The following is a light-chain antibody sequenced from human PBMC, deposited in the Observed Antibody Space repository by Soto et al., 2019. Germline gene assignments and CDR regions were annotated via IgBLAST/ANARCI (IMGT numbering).Light chain of an antibody. CDR1: QSVSSK. Sequence: ETVMTDSPATLSVSRWEIATLSCRASQSVSSKLAWYQQKPGQAPRLLIYGASTRATGIPARFSGSGSGTEFTLSISSLQSEDSAVYNCQQYNNWPPITFGQATRLEIK. CDR2: GAS. J-gene: IGKJ5*01. CDR3: QQYNNWPPIT. V-gene: IGKV3D-15*01.